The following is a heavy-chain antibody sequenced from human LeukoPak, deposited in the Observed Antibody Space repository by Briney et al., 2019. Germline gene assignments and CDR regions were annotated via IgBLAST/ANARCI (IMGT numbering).Heavy chain of an antibody. CDR1: GLTFSSYE. Sequence: GGSLRLSCAASGLTFSSYEMNWVRQAPGKGLEWVSYISSSGSTIYYADSVKGRFTISRDNAKNSLYLQMNSLRAEDTAVYYCARGGDSSGYSIYFDYWGQGTLVTVSS. CDR2: ISSSGSTI. V-gene: IGHV3-48*03. D-gene: IGHD3-22*01. CDR3: ARGGDSSGYSIYFDY. J-gene: IGHJ4*02.